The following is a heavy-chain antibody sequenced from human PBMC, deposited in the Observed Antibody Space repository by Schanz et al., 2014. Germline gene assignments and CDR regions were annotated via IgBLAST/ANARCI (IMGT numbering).Heavy chain of an antibody. CDR3: ASARCFTCPDYWFAP. J-gene: IGHJ5*02. V-gene: IGHV3-53*01. D-gene: IGHD3-16*01. Sequence: EVQLVESGGGLIQPGGSLRLSCAVSGFTVNTNYMSWVRQAPGKGLEWISSMYINSGSTQYADSVKGRFIISRDSSKNTLFLQMNSLRAEDPAVYYCASARCFTCPDYWFAPWGQGTLVTVSS. CDR1: GFTVNTNY. CDR2: MYINSGST.